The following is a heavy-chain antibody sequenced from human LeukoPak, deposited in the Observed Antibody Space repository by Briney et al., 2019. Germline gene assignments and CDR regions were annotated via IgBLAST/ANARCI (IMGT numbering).Heavy chain of an antibody. Sequence: GGSLRLSCAASGFTFGRYWMSWARQASGRGLEWVANIKQDGSEKYYVDSVKGRFTISRDNAKNSLYLQMNSLRAEDTAVYYCVGLGENYWGQGTLVTVSS. CDR1: GFTFGRYW. D-gene: IGHD3-10*01. CDR3: VGLGENY. J-gene: IGHJ4*02. V-gene: IGHV3-7*02. CDR2: IKQDGSEK.